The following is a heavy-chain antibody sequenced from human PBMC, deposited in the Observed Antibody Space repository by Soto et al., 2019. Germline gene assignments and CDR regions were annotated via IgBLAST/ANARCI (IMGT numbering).Heavy chain of an antibody. J-gene: IGHJ4*02. CDR2: IYWDDEK. D-gene: IGHD2-2*01. CDR3: ARFLWSTNSLYYFDC. V-gene: IGHV2-5*02. CDR1: GFSLSADGVG. Sequence: QITLKESGPTLVQPTQTLTLTCTFSGFSLSADGVGVGWIRQPPGEALEWLALIYWDDEKRYSPSLRSRLTNTKDTSKNQVVLTMTNMDPVDTATFYCARFLWSTNSLYYFDCWGQGTLVTVSS.